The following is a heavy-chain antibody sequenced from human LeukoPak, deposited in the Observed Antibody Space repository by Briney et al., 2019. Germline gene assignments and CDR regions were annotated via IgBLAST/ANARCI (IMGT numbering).Heavy chain of an antibody. Sequence: PSETLSLTCTVSGGSISSSSYYWGWTRQPPGKGLEWIGSIFYSGNTYYNPSLKSRVTISVDTSKNQFSLKLSSVTAADTAVYYCARSTVTTWVGDFDYWGQGTLVTVSS. V-gene: IGHV4-39*01. CDR3: ARSTVTTWVGDFDY. CDR1: GGSISSSSYY. D-gene: IGHD4-17*01. J-gene: IGHJ4*02. CDR2: IFYSGNT.